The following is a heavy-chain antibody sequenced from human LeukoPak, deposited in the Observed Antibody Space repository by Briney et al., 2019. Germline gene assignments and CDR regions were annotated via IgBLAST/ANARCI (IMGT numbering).Heavy chain of an antibody. V-gene: IGHV3-7*01. D-gene: IGHD5-24*01. J-gene: IGHJ4*02. CDR3: AAWTDRGYNF. CDR2: INPDGSQK. CDR1: GFSFSGSW. Sequence: GGSLRLSCAASGFSFSGSWMNWVRQAPGKGLEWVANINPDGSQKRFVDSVMGRFTMSRDNDKNSLYLQMSSLRVEARAVFYCAAWTDRGYNFWGKGTLVTVSS.